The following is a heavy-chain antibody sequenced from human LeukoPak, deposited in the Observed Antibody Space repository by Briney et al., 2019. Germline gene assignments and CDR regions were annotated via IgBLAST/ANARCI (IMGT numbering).Heavy chain of an antibody. J-gene: IGHJ4*02. CDR2: IHYTGST. CDR3: ARWACGSGGDCHEFDN. D-gene: IGHD2-21*02. Sequence: SETLSLTCTVSGASISSYYWSWLRQPPGKGLEWIGYIHYTGSTNYNPSLKSRVTISEDTSKNQFSLKLRSVTAADTAVYYCARWACGSGGDCHEFDNCGQGTLVTVSS. V-gene: IGHV4-59*01. CDR1: GASISSYY.